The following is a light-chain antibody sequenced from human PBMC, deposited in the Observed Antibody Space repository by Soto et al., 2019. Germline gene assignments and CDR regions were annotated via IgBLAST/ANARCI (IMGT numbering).Light chain of an antibody. CDR3: QQYGSSPIA. V-gene: IGKV3-20*01. CDR2: GAS. CDR1: QSVSGN. J-gene: IGKJ5*01. Sequence: IVMTQSPATLSVSPGERSTLSCRTSQSVSGNLAWYQQKPGQAPRLLIYGASSRATGIPDRFSGSGSGTDFTLTISRLEPEDFAVYYCQQYGSSPIAFGQGTRLEI.